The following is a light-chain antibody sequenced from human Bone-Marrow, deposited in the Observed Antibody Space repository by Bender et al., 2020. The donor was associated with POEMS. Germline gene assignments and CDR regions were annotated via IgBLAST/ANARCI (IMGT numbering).Light chain of an antibody. CDR3: CSYAGTSSSVV. Sequence: QSVLTQPASVSGSPGQSITISCTGTSSDVGGYNYVSWYQQHPGKAPKLMIYDVSNRPSGVSNRFSGSKSGNTASLTISGLQAEDEADYFCCSYAGTSSSVVFGGGTALTVL. J-gene: IGLJ2*01. CDR1: SSDVGGYNY. CDR2: DVS. V-gene: IGLV2-14*01.